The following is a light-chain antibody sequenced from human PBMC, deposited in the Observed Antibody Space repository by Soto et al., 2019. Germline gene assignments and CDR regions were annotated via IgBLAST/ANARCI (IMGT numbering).Light chain of an antibody. Sequence: DIQLTQSPSFLSASVGDRVTITCRASQGISSYLAWYQQKPGKAPKLLIYAASTLQSGVPSRFSGSGSGTEFTLTISSLQPDDSASYYCQQYNGFWTFGQGTRVEIK. CDR2: AAS. J-gene: IGKJ1*01. CDR1: QGISSY. CDR3: QQYNGFWT. V-gene: IGKV1-9*01.